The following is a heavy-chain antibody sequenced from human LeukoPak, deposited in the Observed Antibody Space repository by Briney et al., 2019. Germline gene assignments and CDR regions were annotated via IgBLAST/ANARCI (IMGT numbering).Heavy chain of an antibody. CDR2: ISGGGGGT. CDR3: AKEDSSSSRYYFEY. D-gene: IGHD6-6*01. CDR1: GFAFSSYA. V-gene: IGHV3-23*01. J-gene: IGHJ4*02. Sequence: GGSLRLSCAASGFAFSSYAMSWVRQAPGTGLEWVSSISGGGGGTYYADSVKGRFTISRDNAKNTLYLQMNSLRAEGTAVYYCAKEDSSSSRYYFEYWGQGALVTVSS.